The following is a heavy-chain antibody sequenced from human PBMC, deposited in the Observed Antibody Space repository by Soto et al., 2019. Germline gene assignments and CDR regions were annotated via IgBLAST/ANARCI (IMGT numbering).Heavy chain of an antibody. D-gene: IGHD1-1*01. Sequence: QVQLQESGPGLVKPSETLSLTCTVSGGSVSSGSYYWSWIRQPPGKGLEWIGYIYYSGSTNYNPSLKSRVTISVDTSKNQFSLKLSSVTAADTAVYYCARGWRDWKGLHAFDIWGQGTMVTVSS. V-gene: IGHV4-61*01. CDR1: GGSVSSGSYY. CDR2: IYYSGST. J-gene: IGHJ3*02. CDR3: ARGWRDWKGLHAFDI.